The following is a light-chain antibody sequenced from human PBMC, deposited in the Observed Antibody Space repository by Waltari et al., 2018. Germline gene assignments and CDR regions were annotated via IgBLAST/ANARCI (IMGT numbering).Light chain of an antibody. CDR2: GAS. J-gene: IGKJ1*01. CDR1: QSVSSSY. V-gene: IGKV3-20*01. CDR3: QQYGSSPQT. Sequence: EIVLTQSPGTLSSSQGERATLSCRASQSVSSSYLAWYQQKPGQAPRLLIYGASSRATGIPDRFSGSGSGTDFTLTISRLEPEDFAVYYCQQYGSSPQTFGQGTKVEIK.